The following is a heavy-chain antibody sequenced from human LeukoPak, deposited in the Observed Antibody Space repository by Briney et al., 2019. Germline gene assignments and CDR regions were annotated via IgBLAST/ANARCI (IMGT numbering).Heavy chain of an antibody. CDR3: AKDPYRVVVATGNYLDP. J-gene: IGHJ5*02. CDR1: GFPFRNYG. Sequence: GPLRLSCAASGFPFRNYGMHWVRQAPGKGLEWVAVISHDGSNIYYGDSVKGRFSISRDNSKNTLYLQMNSLRVEDTAVYYCAKDPYRVVVATGNYLDPWGQGTLVTVSS. D-gene: IGHD2-15*01. CDR2: ISHDGSNI. V-gene: IGHV3-30*18.